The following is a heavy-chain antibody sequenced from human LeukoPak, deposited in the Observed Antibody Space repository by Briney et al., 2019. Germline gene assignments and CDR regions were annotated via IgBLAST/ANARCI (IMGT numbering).Heavy chain of an antibody. Sequence: GRSLRLSCAASGFTFSSYAMHWVRQAPGKGLEWVAVISYDGSNKYYADSMKGRFTISRDNSKNTLYLQMNSLRAEDTAVYYCARGDYGDYDWGQGTLVTVSS. V-gene: IGHV3-30*04. CDR3: ARGDYGDYD. CDR1: GFTFSSYA. CDR2: ISYDGSNK. J-gene: IGHJ4*02. D-gene: IGHD4-17*01.